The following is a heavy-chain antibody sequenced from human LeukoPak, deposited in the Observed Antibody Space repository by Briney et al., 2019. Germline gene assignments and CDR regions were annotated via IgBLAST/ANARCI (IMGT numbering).Heavy chain of an antibody. V-gene: IGHV3-23*01. CDR2: ISGSGSSK. CDR3: ASRCSSTSCPLGY. J-gene: IGHJ4*02. CDR1: GFTFSNYA. D-gene: IGHD2-2*01. Sequence: PGGSLRLSCAASGFTFSNYAMSWVRQAPGKGLEWVSSISGSGSSKYYADSVKGRFTISRDNSKNTLYLQMNSLRAEDTAVYYCASRCSSTSCPLGYWGQGTLVTVSS.